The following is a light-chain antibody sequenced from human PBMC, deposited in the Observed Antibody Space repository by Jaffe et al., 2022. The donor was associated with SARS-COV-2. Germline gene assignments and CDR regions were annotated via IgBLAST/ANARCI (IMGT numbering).Light chain of an antibody. CDR2: ANN. V-gene: IGLV1-40*01. CDR3: QSYDSSLSAYV. J-gene: IGLJ3*02. CDR1: SSSIGAGY. Sequence: QSVLTQPPAVSGAPGQRVTISCTGSSSSIGAGYVHWYQQLPGTAPKLIIYANNNRPSGVPDRFSGSKSGTSASLTIKGLQAEDEADYYCQSYDSSLSAYVFGGGTKLTVL.